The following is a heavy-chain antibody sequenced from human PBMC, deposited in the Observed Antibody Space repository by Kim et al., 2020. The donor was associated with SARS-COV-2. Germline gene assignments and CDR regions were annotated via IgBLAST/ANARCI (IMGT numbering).Heavy chain of an antibody. Sequence: GGSLRLSCAASEFTVSSNYMSWVRQAPGKGLEWVSTIYTGGSTYYAASVKGRFTISRDNSKNTLYLQMNSLRAEDTAVYYCARAPAVFDGFDIWGQGTMVTVSS. V-gene: IGHV3-53*01. J-gene: IGHJ3*02. CDR3: ARAPAVFDGFDI. D-gene: IGHD3-9*01. CDR2: IYTGGST. CDR1: EFTVSSNY.